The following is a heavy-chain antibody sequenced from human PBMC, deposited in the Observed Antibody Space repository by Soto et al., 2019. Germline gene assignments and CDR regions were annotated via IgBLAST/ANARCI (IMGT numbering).Heavy chain of an antibody. CDR2: INPKSGGT. CDR3: ARGHSTDCSNGVCSFFYNREMDV. J-gene: IGHJ6*02. Sequence: ASVKVSCKASGYSFSDYHIHWVRQAPGQGLEWLGRINPKSGGTSSAQKFQGWVTMTRDTSISTAYMELTRLRSDDTAVYFCARGHSTDCSNGVCSFFYNREMDVWGPGTTVTVSS. D-gene: IGHD2-8*01. V-gene: IGHV1-2*04. CDR1: GYSFSDYH.